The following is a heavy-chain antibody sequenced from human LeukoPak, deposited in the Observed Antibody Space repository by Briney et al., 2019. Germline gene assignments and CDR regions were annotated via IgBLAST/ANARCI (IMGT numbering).Heavy chain of an antibody. V-gene: IGHV3-53*01. CDR1: GVTVITND. J-gene: IGHJ4*02. Sequence: GGSLRLSCAASGVTVITNDMTWVRQAPGKGLEWVSVLYSDGNTKYADSVQGRFTIPRDNSKNTLYLEMNSLSPDDTAVYYCARGVEPLAAKTLAYWGQGTLVTVSS. CDR2: LYSDGNT. D-gene: IGHD1-14*01. CDR3: ARGVEPLAAKTLAY.